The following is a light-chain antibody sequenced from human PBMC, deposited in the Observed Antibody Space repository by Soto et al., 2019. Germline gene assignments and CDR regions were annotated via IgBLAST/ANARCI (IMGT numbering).Light chain of an antibody. V-gene: IGLV2-11*01. CDR2: DVS. Sequence: ALTQPPSVSGSPGQSVTISCTGTSSDVGDYDYVSWYLQHPGTAPKLLISDVSRRHSGVPDRFSGSKSGNTASLTISGLQVDDEGDYYCCSYAGTSTYVFGTGTKVTVL. CDR3: CSYAGTSTYV. J-gene: IGLJ1*01. CDR1: SSDVGDYDY.